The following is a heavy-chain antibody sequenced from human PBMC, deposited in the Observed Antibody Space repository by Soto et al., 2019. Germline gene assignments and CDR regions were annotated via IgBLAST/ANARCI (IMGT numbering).Heavy chain of an antibody. J-gene: IGHJ4*02. Sequence: QVQLVQSGTEVKKPGSSVKVSCKASGGTFRNYPINWVRQAPGQGLEWMGSIFPLTDIPDYAQNFQARLTISADKSTSTALMEFSRLTSDDPGLYFCARGPFVVLNHFGSWGQGTLVPLSS. CDR1: GGTFRNYP. V-gene: IGHV1-69*02. CDR3: ARGPFVVLNHFGS. CDR2: IFPLTDIP.